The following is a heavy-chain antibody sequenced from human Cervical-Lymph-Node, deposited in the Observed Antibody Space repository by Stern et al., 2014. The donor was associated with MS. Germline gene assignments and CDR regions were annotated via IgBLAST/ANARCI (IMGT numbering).Heavy chain of an antibody. Sequence: QLQLQESGSGLVKPSQTLSLTCAVSGGSISSGGYSWSWIRQPPGKGLEWIGYIYHSGSTYYNPSLKSRVPISVDSSKNQFSLKLSSVTAADTAVYYCARSSTVTPNAFDIWGQGTMVTVSS. CDR2: IYHSGST. J-gene: IGHJ3*02. V-gene: IGHV4-30-2*01. CDR1: GGSISSGGYS. D-gene: IGHD4-17*01. CDR3: ARSSTVTPNAFDI.